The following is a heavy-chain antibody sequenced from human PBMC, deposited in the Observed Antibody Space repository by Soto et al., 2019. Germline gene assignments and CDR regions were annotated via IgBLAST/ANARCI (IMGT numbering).Heavy chain of an antibody. CDR3: AREVHVHTPAFVY. V-gene: IGHV1-69*19. Sequence: QVQLVQSGAEMKKPGSSVKVSCQSSGGTFNTYAMNWVRQAPGQGPEWMGDISPMFGAANYAPKFQGRVTITADDSTGTSYMQLSSLTSEDTALYFCAREVHVHTPAFVYWGQGTLVTVSS. J-gene: IGHJ4*02. CDR1: GGTFNTYA. D-gene: IGHD3-10*02. CDR2: ISPMFGAA.